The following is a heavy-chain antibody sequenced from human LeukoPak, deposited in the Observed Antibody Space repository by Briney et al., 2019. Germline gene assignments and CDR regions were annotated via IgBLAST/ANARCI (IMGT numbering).Heavy chain of an antibody. J-gene: IGHJ4*02. CDR3: ARGRPYSGGYHLDY. CDR2: FYYSGST. Sequence: TLSLTCTISGDSTSSDRYYGGWVRHSPGKGLEWIGNFYYSGSTYYNPSLRSRVTMSVDTSKNQFFLNLNSVTAADTAVYYCARGRPYSGGYHLDYWGPGTLVTVSA. D-gene: IGHD1-26*01. V-gene: IGHV4-39*01. CDR1: GDSTSSDRYY.